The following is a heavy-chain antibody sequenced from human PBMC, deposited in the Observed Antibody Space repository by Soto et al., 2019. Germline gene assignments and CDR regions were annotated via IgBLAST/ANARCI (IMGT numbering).Heavy chain of an antibody. CDR1: DFSVSNNY. V-gene: IGHV3-53*01. CDR2: IYSGGNT. J-gene: IGHJ6*02. Sequence: GSLRLSCAASDFSVSNNYMTWVRQALGKGLEWVSVIYSGGNTYYADNVKGRFTISRDSSTNTLYLQMNSLRVEDTAVYYCARGMDGMDVWGQGTTVTVSS. CDR3: ARGMDGMDV.